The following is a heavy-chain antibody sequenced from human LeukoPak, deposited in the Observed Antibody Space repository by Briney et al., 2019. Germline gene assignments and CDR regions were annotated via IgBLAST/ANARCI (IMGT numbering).Heavy chain of an antibody. CDR1: GYSISSGNY. Sequence: SETLSLTCAVSGYSISSGNYWDWIRQPPGKGLEWIGSIYHSGSTYYSPSLKSRVTISVDTSKNQFSLKLSSVTVADTAVYYSARKYCSSTSCYFDYWGQGTLVTVSS. CDR2: IYHSGST. D-gene: IGHD2-2*01. CDR3: ARKYCSSTSCYFDY. V-gene: IGHV4-38-2*01. J-gene: IGHJ4*02.